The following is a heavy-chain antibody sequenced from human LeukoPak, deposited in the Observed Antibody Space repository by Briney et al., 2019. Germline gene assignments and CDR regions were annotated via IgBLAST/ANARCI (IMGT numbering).Heavy chain of an antibody. CDR2: IYYSGST. V-gene: IGHV4-61*01. Sequence: PSETLSLTCSVSGGSVSSSSYYWSWIRQPPGKELEWIGYIYYSGSTNYNPSLKSRVTISVDTSKNQFSLKLYSVTAADTAVYYCARNYGDYIRYVDYWGQGTLVTVPS. CDR1: GGSVSSSSYY. D-gene: IGHD4-17*01. J-gene: IGHJ4*02. CDR3: ARNYGDYIRYVDY.